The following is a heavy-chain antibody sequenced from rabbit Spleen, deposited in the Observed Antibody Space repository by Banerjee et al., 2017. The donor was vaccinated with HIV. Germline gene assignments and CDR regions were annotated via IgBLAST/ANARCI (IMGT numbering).Heavy chain of an antibody. J-gene: IGHJ4*01. CDR3: AGGDGYAYGGYDL. CDR2: VYTGVTGTT. Sequence: QSLEESGGDLVKPGASLTLTCTASGFDFSDSAYMCWVRQAPGKGLEWIACVYTGVTGTTYYASWAKGRFTISRTSSTTATLQMTSLTAADTATYFCAGGDGYAYGGYDLWGPGTLVTVS. CDR1: GFDFSDSAY. D-gene: IGHD6-1*01. V-gene: IGHV1S40*01.